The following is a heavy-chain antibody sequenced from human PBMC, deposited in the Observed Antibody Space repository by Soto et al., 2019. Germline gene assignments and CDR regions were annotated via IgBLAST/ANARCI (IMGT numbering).Heavy chain of an antibody. V-gene: IGHV3-43*01. CDR2: ISWDGGST. Sequence: PGGSLRLSCAASGFTFDDYTMHWVRQAPGKGLEWVSLISWDGGSTYYADSVKGRFTISRDNSKNTLYLQMNSLRAEDTAVYYCAREIRGYSYGLAYYYYYYMDVWGKGTTVTVSS. J-gene: IGHJ6*03. D-gene: IGHD5-18*01. CDR3: AREIRGYSYGLAYYYYYYMDV. CDR1: GFTFDDYT.